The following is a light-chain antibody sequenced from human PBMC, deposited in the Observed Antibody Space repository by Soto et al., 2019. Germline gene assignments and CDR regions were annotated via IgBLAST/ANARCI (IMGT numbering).Light chain of an antibody. CDR3: QQFNNYPIT. V-gene: IGKV1D-13*01. CDR2: DAS. CDR1: QGVGNA. Sequence: IQITQSPSTLSASVGDRVTITCRASQGVGNAVAWYQQKPGRAPKLLISDASSLKSGVPSRFSGSGSGTDFTLTISSLQPEDFATYYCQQFNNYPITFGQGTRLEIK. J-gene: IGKJ5*01.